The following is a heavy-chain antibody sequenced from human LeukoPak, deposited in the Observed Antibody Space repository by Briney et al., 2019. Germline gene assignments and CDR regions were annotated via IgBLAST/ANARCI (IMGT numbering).Heavy chain of an antibody. CDR3: ASSAATKGDWFDP. D-gene: IGHD2-15*01. CDR1: GGSISSGGYS. Sequence: SETLSLTCAVSGGSISSGGYSWSWIRQPPGKGLEWIVYIYHSGSTYYNPSLKSRVTISVDRSKNQFSLKLSSVTAADTAVYYCASSAATKGDWFDPWGQGTLVTVSS. V-gene: IGHV4-30-2*01. CDR2: IYHSGST. J-gene: IGHJ5*02.